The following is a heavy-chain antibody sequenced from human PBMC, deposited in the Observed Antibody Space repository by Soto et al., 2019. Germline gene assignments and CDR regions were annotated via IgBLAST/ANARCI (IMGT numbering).Heavy chain of an antibody. D-gene: IGHD2-15*01. V-gene: IGHV3-23*01. CDR2: ISGNGGNT. J-gene: IGHJ4*02. CDR1: GFTFSIYA. Sequence: EVQLLESGGGLVQPGGSLRLTCAASGFTFSIYAMSWVRQAPGKGLEWVSGISGNGGNTYYTDSVKGRFTVSRDYSKNTVFLQMNSLRAEDTAVYYCAKDMVVPTIYPREYYFDYCGQGILVTVSS. CDR3: AKDMVVPTIYPREYYFDY.